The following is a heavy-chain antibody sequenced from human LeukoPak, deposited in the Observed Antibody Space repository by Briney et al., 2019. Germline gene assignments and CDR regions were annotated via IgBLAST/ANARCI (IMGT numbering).Heavy chain of an antibody. Sequence: PGGSLRLSCAASGVTLRSYAMSWVRRAPGKGLEWVSGISWKSGSIGYADSVKGRFTISRDNAKNSLFLQMNSLGAEDMALYYCAIATWKGVYWGQGTLVTVSS. V-gene: IGHV3-9*03. CDR2: ISWKSGSI. CDR3: AIATWKGVY. CDR1: GVTLRSYA. J-gene: IGHJ4*02. D-gene: IGHD1-1*01.